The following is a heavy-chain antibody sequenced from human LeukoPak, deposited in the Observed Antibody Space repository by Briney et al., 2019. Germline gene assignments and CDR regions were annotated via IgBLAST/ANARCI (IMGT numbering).Heavy chain of an antibody. Sequence: SETLSLTCTVSGVSVSSGTYYWSWIRQSPGKGLEWIGYIYYSGSTNYNPSLKSRVIISVDTSKNQFSLKLTSVTAADTAMYYCARVDSNHDAFDIWGQGTVVTVSS. V-gene: IGHV4-61*01. CDR3: ARVDSNHDAFDI. CDR1: GVSVSSGTYY. D-gene: IGHD3-9*01. J-gene: IGHJ3*02. CDR2: IYYSGST.